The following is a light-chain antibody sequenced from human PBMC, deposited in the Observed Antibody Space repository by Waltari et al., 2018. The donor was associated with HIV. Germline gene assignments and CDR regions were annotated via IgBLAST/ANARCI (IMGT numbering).Light chain of an antibody. CDR1: QSVGRN. CDR2: GAS. Sequence: EILMTQSPATLSVSPGERATLSCRASQSVGRNLAWYQQKPGQAPRLLIYGASTRATGVPATFSGSGSGTEFTLTISSLQSGDFAVYHCQQYDNWPLTFGGGTKAEI. J-gene: IGKJ4*01. V-gene: IGKV3-15*01. CDR3: QQYDNWPLT.